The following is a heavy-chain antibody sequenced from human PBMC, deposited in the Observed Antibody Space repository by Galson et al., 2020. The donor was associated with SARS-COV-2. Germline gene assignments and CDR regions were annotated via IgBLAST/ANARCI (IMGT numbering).Heavy chain of an antibody. CDR2: IYYSGST. V-gene: IGHV4-59*01. D-gene: IGHD7-27*01. J-gene: IGHJ6*02. CDR3: ARFQEHWGDYYGMDV. CDR1: GGSISSYY. Sequence: SATLSLTCTVSGGSISSYYWSWIRQPPGKGLEWIGYIYYSGSTNYNPSLKSRVTISVDTSKNQFSLKLSSVTAADTAVYYCARFQEHWGDYYGMDVWGQGTTVTVSS.